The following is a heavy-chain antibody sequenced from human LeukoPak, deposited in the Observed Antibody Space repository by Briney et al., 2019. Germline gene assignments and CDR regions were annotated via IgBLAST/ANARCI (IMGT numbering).Heavy chain of an antibody. V-gene: IGHV3-15*01. Sequence: GGSLRLSCAVSGFTFSNFDMNWVRQAPGKGLEWVGRIKSKTDGGTTDYAAPVKGRFTISRDDSKNTLYLQMNSLKTEDTAVYYCTTDKKPGAMVRGVIDYWGQGTLVTVSS. J-gene: IGHJ4*02. D-gene: IGHD3-10*01. CDR3: TTDKKPGAMVRGVIDY. CDR1: GFTFSNFD. CDR2: IKSKTDGGTT.